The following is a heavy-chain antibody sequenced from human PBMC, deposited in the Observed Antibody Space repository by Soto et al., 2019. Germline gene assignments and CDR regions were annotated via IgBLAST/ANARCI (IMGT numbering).Heavy chain of an antibody. J-gene: IGHJ4*02. CDR3: ARGGGYDSFDY. D-gene: IGHD5-12*01. CDR2: ISHLEST. CDR1: GASISYGGFS. V-gene: IGHV4-30-2*06. Sequence: SETLSLTCTVSGASISYGGFSWSWIRQSPGKGLEWIGYISHLESTYFHPSFKSRLTMSIDRTRNQFSLKLSSVTAADMAVYYCARGGGYDSFDYWGQGVLVTSPQ.